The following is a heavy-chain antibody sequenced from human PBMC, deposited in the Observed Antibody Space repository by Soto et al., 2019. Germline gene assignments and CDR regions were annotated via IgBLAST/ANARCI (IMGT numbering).Heavy chain of an antibody. J-gene: IGHJ6*02. CDR1: GFTFSNYA. CDR2: IGGTGQYT. Sequence: PGGSLRLSCAASGFTFSNYAMNWVRQAPGKGLEWVSIIGGTGQYTFYADSVKGRFTFSRDNSKNTLYLQMNSLRAEDTAIYFCVKGGTSNIYGMDVWGQGTTVTVSS. V-gene: IGHV3-23*01. D-gene: IGHD2-2*01. CDR3: VKGGTSNIYGMDV.